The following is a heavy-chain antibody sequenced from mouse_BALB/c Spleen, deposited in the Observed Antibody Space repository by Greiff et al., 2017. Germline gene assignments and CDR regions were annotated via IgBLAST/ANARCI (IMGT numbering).Heavy chain of an antibody. Sequence: VQLHQSGAELARPGASVKMSCKASGYTFTSYTMHWVKQRPGQGLEWIGYINPSSGYTNYNQKFKDKATLTADKSSSTAYMQLSSLTSEDSAVYYCARGEGYGNYAAYWGQGTLVTVSA. CDR3: ARGEGYGNYAAY. CDR1: GYTFTSYT. V-gene: IGHV1-4*01. J-gene: IGHJ3*01. D-gene: IGHD2-1*01. CDR2: INPSSGYT.